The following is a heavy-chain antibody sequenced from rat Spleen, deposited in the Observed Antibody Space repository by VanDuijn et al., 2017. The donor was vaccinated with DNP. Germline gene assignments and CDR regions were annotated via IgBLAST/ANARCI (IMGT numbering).Heavy chain of an antibody. CDR1: GFTFSPYW. D-gene: IGHD4-3*01. V-gene: IGHV5-31*01. CDR3: ARWNSGHFDY. CDR2: ITGSGGST. Sequence: EVQLVESGGGLVQPGRSLTLSCAASGFTFSPYWMAWIRQVPGKGLEWVASITGSGGSTYYPDSVKGRFTISRDNAKNTLYLQMNSLRSEDMATYYCARWNSGHFDYWGQGVMVPVSS. J-gene: IGHJ2*01.